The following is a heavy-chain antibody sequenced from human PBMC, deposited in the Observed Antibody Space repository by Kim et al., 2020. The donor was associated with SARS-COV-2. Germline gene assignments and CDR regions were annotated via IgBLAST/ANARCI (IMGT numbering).Heavy chain of an antibody. D-gene: IGHD2-21*01. CDR1: GYSFTSYW. CDR2: IYPGDSDT. CDR3: ARCQLWGGDQRSGPVPNWFDP. Sequence: GESLKISCKGSGYSFTSYWIGWVRQLPGKGLEWMGIIYPGDSDTTYSPSFQGQVTISADKSISTAYLQWSSLKASDTAMYYCARCQLWGGDQRSGPVPNWFDPWGQGTLVTVSS. J-gene: IGHJ5*02. V-gene: IGHV5-51*01.